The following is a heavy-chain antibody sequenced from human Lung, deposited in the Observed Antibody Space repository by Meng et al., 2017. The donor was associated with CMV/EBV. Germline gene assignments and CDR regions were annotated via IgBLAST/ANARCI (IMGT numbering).Heavy chain of an antibody. V-gene: IGHV4-34*01. CDR3: AGWILPQRGATVPTPDY. CDR1: GGSFSGYY. D-gene: IGHD1-26*01. J-gene: IGHJ4*02. CDR2: INPSGST. Sequence: SETLSLXCAAYGGSFSGYYWSWIRQPPGKGLEWIGEINPSGSTNYNPSPKSRVTTSVDTTKNKFSLRPSSVNAADTTLYYCAGWILPQRGATVPTPDYWGQGPLVPFSS.